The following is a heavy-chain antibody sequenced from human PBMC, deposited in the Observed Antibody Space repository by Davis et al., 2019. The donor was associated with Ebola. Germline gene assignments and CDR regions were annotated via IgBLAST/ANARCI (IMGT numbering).Heavy chain of an antibody. CDR2: ISSSGNPI. CDR3: ARINYDSGSPKIDY. D-gene: IGHD3-10*01. V-gene: IGHV3-11*01. J-gene: IGHJ4*02. CDR1: GFSFSDYY. Sequence: GESLKISCAASGFSFSDYYMSWIRQAPGKGLEWVSYISSSGNPIYYADSVKGRFTISRDNAKNSLFLQMNTLRAEDKAVYYCARINYDSGSPKIDYWGQGTLVTVSS.